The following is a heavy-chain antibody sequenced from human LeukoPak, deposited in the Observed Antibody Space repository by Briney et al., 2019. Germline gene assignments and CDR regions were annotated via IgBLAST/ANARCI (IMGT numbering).Heavy chain of an antibody. D-gene: IGHD3-22*01. J-gene: IGHJ3*02. V-gene: IGHV4-59*01. CDR2: IYYSGST. CDR1: GGSISSYY. CDR3: ARHMYYYDSSGYLDAFDI. Sequence: SETLSLTCTVSGGSISSYYWSWIRQPPEKGLEWIGYIYYSGSTNYNPSLKSRVTISVDTSKNQFSLKLSSVTAADTAVYYCARHMYYYDSSGYLDAFDIWGQGTMVTVSS.